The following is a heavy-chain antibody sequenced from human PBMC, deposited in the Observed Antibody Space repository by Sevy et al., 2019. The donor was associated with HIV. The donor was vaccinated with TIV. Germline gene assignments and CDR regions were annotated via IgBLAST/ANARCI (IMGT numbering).Heavy chain of an antibody. Sequence: SETPSLTCDVSGGSISSTNWWSWVRQPPGKGLEWIGEVYHSGTTNYNPSLKRRVTMSVDKSKNQFSLKLSSVTAADTALYYCARRFYYDSSTHYQYYFDYWGQGTLVTVSS. CDR2: VYHSGTT. CDR3: ARRFYYDSSTHYQYYFDY. V-gene: IGHV4-4*02. CDR1: GGSISSTNW. J-gene: IGHJ4*02. D-gene: IGHD3-22*01.